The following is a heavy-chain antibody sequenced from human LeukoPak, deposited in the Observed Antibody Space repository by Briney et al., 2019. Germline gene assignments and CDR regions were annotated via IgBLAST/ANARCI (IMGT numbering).Heavy chain of an antibody. V-gene: IGHV4-34*01. CDR1: GGSFSGYY. CDR3: ARGRRLYCSGSSCSGVDY. D-gene: IGHD2-15*01. CDR2: IKHSGST. Sequence: SETLSLTCAVYGGSFSGYYWSWIRQPPGKGLEWIGEIKHSGSTNYNPSLKSRVTISVDTSKNQFSLKLSSVTAADTAVYYCARGRRLYCSGSSCSGVDYWGQGTLVTVSS. J-gene: IGHJ4*02.